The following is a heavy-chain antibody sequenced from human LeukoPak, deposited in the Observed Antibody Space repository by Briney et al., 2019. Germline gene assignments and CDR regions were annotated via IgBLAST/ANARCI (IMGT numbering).Heavy chain of an antibody. CDR3: AREYDYVWGSYRYTYFDY. CDR1: GFTFSSYG. J-gene: IGHJ4*02. Sequence: GGSLRLSCAASGFTFSSYGMHWVRQAPGKGLEWVAVIWYDGSNKYYADSVKGRFTISRDNSKNTLYLQMNSLRAEDTAVYYCAREYDYVWGSYRYTYFDYWGQGTLVTVSS. V-gene: IGHV3-33*01. D-gene: IGHD3-16*02. CDR2: IWYDGSNK.